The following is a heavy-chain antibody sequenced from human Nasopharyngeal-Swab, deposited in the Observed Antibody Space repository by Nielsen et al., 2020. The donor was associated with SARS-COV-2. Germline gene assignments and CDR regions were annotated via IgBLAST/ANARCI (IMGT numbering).Heavy chain of an antibody. Sequence: SETLSLTCGLNGVSFSGSYWGWIRQPPGKGLEWIGDITRTGNTNYNPALRSRVTISVATSKGELSLKLTSVTAADTAIYFCARVNNGGGMVPASYSFFMDVWGKGTSVAVSS. D-gene: IGHD3-3*02. CDR1: GVSFSGSY. CDR3: ARVNNGGGMVPASYSFFMDV. CDR2: ITRTGNT. V-gene: IGHV4-34*01. J-gene: IGHJ6*03.